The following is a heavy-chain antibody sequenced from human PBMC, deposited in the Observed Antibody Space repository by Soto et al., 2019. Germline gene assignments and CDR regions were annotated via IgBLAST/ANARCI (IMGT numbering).Heavy chain of an antibody. J-gene: IGHJ5*02. Sequence: ASVKVSCKASGYTFTSYPIHWVRQAPGQRLEWMGWINTGNGYTKYSQKFQGRVTITRDTSASTAYMELSSLRSEDTAVYYCARDGDYCSGGSCPNWFDPWGQGTLVTVSS. D-gene: IGHD2-15*01. V-gene: IGHV1-3*04. CDR3: ARDGDYCSGGSCPNWFDP. CDR1: GYTFTSYP. CDR2: INTGNGYT.